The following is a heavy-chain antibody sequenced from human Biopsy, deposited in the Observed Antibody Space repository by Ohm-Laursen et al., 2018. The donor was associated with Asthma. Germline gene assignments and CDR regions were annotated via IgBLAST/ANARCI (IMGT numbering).Heavy chain of an antibody. CDR3: TRGGYYGDRRHHNGLDV. CDR2: VSPIYGTR. V-gene: IGHV1-69*01. D-gene: IGHD4-17*01. J-gene: IGHJ6*02. Sequence: TVKVSCKAHGDILRGVGIKRGRKAPGQGREWRGGVSPIYGTRHTAQKFQGRVTITADESTSTAYMELTSLRKEDTAVYYSTRGGYYGDRRHHNGLDVWGQGTTVTVSS. CDR1: GDILRGVG.